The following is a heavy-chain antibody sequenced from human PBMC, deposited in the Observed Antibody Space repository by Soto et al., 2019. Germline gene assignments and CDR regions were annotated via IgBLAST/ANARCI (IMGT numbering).Heavy chain of an antibody. J-gene: IGHJ1*01. CDR1: GFTFSSCA. V-gene: IGHV3-23*01. Sequence: PGGSLRLSCAASGFTFSSCAMSWVRHAPGKGLEWVSAISGSGGSTYYADSVKGRFTISRDNSKNTLYLQMNSLRAEDTAVYYCAKVRRDSSGFEYFQHWGQGTLVTVSS. CDR3: AKVRRDSSGFEYFQH. CDR2: ISGSGGST. D-gene: IGHD6-19*01.